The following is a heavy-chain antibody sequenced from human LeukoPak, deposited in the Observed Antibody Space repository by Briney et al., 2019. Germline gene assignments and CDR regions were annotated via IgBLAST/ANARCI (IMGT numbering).Heavy chain of an antibody. Sequence: SETLSLTCTVSHGSISTYYWAWIRQPPGKGLEWIGHIYYSGSTDYNPSPKSRVAISVDTSKNQFSLTLSSVSAADTALYYCARLPGAVVPSAIPGRYYYSLDVWGQGTTVTVSS. V-gene: IGHV4-59*08. J-gene: IGHJ6*02. CDR1: HGSISTYY. D-gene: IGHD2-2*02. CDR2: IYYSGST. CDR3: ARLPGAVVPSAIPGRYYYSLDV.